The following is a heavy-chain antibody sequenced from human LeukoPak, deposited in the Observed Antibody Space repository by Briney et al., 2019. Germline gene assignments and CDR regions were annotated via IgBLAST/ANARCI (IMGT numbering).Heavy chain of an antibody. CDR2: ISYSGYT. J-gene: IGHJ4*02. V-gene: IGHV4-59*01. Sequence: SETLSLTCTVSGVSMRTYYWSWIRQAPGQGLEWIGFISYSGYTSYSPSLKSRVAISVDTCKSQFSLRLSSMTAADTAIYYCARGRNDNGGMFFDSWAQGTLVTVSS. CDR3: ARGRNDNGGMFFDS. D-gene: IGHD4-23*01. CDR1: GVSMRTYY.